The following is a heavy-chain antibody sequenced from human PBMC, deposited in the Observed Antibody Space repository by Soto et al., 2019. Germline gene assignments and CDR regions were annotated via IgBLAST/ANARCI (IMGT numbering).Heavy chain of an antibody. J-gene: IGHJ3*02. V-gene: IGHV1-8*01. CDR3: ATHGTYYYDRSGSPEAFDI. Sequence: ASVKVSCKASGYTFTSYDINWVRQATGQGLEWMGWMNPNSGNTGYAQKFQGRVTMTRNTSISTAYMELSSLRSEDTAVYYCATHGTYYYDRSGSPEAFDIWGQGTMVTVSS. CDR2: MNPNSGNT. CDR1: GYTFTSYD. D-gene: IGHD3-22*01.